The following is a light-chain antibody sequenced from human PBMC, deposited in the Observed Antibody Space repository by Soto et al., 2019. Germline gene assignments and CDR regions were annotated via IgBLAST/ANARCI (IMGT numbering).Light chain of an antibody. CDR1: TNDVGSYNL. Sequence: QSVLTQPASVSGSPGQSITISCTGTTNDVGSYNLVSWYQQHPGKAPKLMIYEGTKRPSGVSNRFSGSKSGNTASLTNSGLQDEDEADYYCCSYAGSSTYVFGTGTKLTVL. J-gene: IGLJ1*01. CDR3: CSYAGSSTYV. V-gene: IGLV2-23*01. CDR2: EGT.